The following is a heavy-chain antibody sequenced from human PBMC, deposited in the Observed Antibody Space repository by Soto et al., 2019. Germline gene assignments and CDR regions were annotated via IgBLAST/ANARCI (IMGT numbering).Heavy chain of an antibody. CDR3: ARHAPSYYDFWSGYTNYYYYMDV. D-gene: IGHD3-3*01. J-gene: IGHJ6*03. CDR2: IYPGDSDT. Sequence: GESLKISCKGSGYSFTSYWIGWVRQMPGKGLEWMGIIYPGDSDTRYSPSFQGQVTISADKSIGTAYLQWSSLKASDTAMYYCARHAPSYYDFWSGYTNYYYYMDVWGKGTTVTVSS. CDR1: GYSFTSYW. V-gene: IGHV5-51*01.